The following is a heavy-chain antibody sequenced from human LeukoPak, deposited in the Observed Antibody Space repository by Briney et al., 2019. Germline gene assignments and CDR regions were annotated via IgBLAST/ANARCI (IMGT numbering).Heavy chain of an antibody. Sequence: ASVKVSCKVSGYTLTELSTHWVRQAPGKGLEWMGGFDPEDGETIYAQKFQGRVTMTEDTSTDTAYMELSSLRSEDTAVYYCATVGYSSGWYLDYWGQGTLVTVSS. J-gene: IGHJ4*02. CDR1: GYTLTELS. CDR2: FDPEDGET. V-gene: IGHV1-24*01. D-gene: IGHD6-19*01. CDR3: ATVGYSSGWYLDY.